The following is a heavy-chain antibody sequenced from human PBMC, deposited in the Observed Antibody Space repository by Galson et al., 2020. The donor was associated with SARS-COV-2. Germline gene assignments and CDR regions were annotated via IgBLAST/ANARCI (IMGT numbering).Heavy chain of an antibody. D-gene: IGHD3-22*01. Sequence: GASLKISCAASGFTFSSYSMNWVRQAPGKGLEWVSSISSSSSYIYYADSVKGRFTISRDNAKNSLYLQMNSLRAEDTAVYYCARPMAQYYYDSSGYFDYWGQGTLVTVSS. V-gene: IGHV3-21*01. CDR1: GFTFSSYS. CDR3: ARPMAQYYYDSSGYFDY. J-gene: IGHJ4*02. CDR2: ISSSSSYI.